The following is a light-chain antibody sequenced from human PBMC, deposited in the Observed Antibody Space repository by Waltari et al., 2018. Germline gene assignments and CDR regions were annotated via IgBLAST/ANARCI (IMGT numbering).Light chain of an antibody. CDR1: ASNIGNNG. CDR3: AAWDDSLNGRWV. Sequence: QSVLTQPPSASGTPGQGVTISCSGGASNIGNNGVNWYQQVPGKAPKLLIYRSDRRPAGVPDRFSCSKSGTSASLAISGLQSEDEADYYCAAWDDSLNGRWVFGGGTKVTVL. CDR2: RSD. V-gene: IGLV1-44*01. J-gene: IGLJ3*02.